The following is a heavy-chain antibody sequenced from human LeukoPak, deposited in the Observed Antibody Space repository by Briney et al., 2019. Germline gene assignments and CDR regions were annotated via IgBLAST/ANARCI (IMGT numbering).Heavy chain of an antibody. CDR2: IYYSGST. Sequence: SETLSLTCTVSGGSISSGDYYWSWLRQPPGKGLEWIGYIYYSGSTYYNPSLKSRVTISVDTSKNQFSLKLSSVTAADTAVYYCARGISGYFDLWGRGTLVTVSS. CDR3: ARGISGYFDL. CDR1: GGSISSGDYY. J-gene: IGHJ2*01. D-gene: IGHD2-15*01. V-gene: IGHV4-30-4*01.